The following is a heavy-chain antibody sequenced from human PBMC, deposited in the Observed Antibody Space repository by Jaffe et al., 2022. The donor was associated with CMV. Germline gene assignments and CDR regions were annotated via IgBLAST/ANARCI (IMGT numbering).Heavy chain of an antibody. CDR3: ARTKPLYYDSDY. Sequence: EVQLVESGGGLVKPGGSLRLSCAASGFTFSSYSMNWVRQAPGKGLEWVSSISSSSSYIYYADSVKGRFTISRDNAKNSLYLQMNSLRAEDTAVYYCARTKPLYYDSDYWGQGTLVTVSS. CDR1: GFTFSSYS. D-gene: IGHD3-22*01. CDR2: ISSSSSYI. V-gene: IGHV3-21*01. J-gene: IGHJ4*02.